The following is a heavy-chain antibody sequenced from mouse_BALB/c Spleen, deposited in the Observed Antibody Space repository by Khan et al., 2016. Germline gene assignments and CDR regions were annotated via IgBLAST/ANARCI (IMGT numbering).Heavy chain of an antibody. CDR3: TRIELKYFIYY. CDR1: GYTFTNYW. V-gene: IGHV1-7*01. CDR2: INPSDGYT. D-gene: IGHD1-2*01. Sequence: QVQLQQSGTELAKPGASVKMSCKASGYTFTNYWMHWIKQRPGQGLEWIGYINPSDGYTDYNQKLKDKATLTADKSSSTVYMQLSSLTSEDSAVYFCTRIELKYFIYYCGQCTTLTVSS. J-gene: IGHJ2*01.